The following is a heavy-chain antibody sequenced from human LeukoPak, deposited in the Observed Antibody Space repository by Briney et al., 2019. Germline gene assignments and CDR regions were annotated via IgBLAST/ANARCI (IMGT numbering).Heavy chain of an antibody. CDR1: GFNFITAA. J-gene: IGHJ3*01. Sequence: PGGSLRLYCAASGFNFITAAMTWVGQAPGKGLEWVSLIGSSGGSTYYADSVKGRFTISRDNFNHTLSLQMNSLRVEDTAIYYCVKDIQLSTWGLGTMVTVSS. D-gene: IGHD5-24*01. CDR3: VKDIQLST. CDR2: IGSSGGST. V-gene: IGHV3-23*01.